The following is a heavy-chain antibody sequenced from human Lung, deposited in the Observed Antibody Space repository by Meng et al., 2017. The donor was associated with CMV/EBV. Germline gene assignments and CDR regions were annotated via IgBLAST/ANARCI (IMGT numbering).Heavy chain of an antibody. CDR3: ARDGGGLYYFDY. J-gene: IGHJ4*02. V-gene: IGHV1-2*02. CDR1: GYTFTGYY. CDR2: INPNSGGT. D-gene: IGHD2-15*01. Sequence: AXVXVSXKASGYTFTGYYMHWVRQAPGQGLEWMGWINPNSGGTNYAQKFQGRVTMTRDTSISTAYMELSRLRSDDTAVYYCARDGGGLYYFDYWGQGTLVTVSS.